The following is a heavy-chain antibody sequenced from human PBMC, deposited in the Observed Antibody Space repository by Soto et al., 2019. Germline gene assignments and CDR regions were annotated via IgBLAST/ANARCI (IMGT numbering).Heavy chain of an antibody. CDR1: GFSLTTSGVG. V-gene: IGHV2-5*02. J-gene: IGHJ2*01. CDR2: IYWDDDK. D-gene: IGHD3-9*01. Sequence: QITLKESGPTLVKPTQTLTLTCTFSGFSLTTSGVGVGWIRQPPGKALEWLALIYWDDDKRYSPSLKSRLTIIKDTSKNQVVLTMTNMDPVDTATYYCAHPTRYYDILTGYYNHWHFDLWGRGTLVTVSS. CDR3: AHPTRYYDILTGYYNHWHFDL.